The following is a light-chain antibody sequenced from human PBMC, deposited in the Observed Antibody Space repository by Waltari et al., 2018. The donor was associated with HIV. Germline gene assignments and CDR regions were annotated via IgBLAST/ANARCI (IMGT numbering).Light chain of an antibody. Sequence: QSALTKPRSVSGSPGQSFTIYCTGTSSDVGGYNYVSWYQQHPGKAPKLVIYDVSKRPSGVPDRFSGSKSANTASLTISGLQAEDEADYYCCSYAGSYTYVFGTGTKVTVL. J-gene: IGLJ1*01. CDR2: DVS. V-gene: IGLV2-11*01. CDR1: SSDVGGYNY. CDR3: CSYAGSYTYV.